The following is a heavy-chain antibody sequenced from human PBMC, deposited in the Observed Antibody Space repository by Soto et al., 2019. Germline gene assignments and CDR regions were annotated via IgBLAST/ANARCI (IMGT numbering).Heavy chain of an antibody. CDR1: GFTCSSCS. J-gene: IGHJ4*02. D-gene: IGHD3-3*01. CDR2: ISYDGSNK. V-gene: IGHV3-30-3*01. CDR3: ARDKRDLRFLEWSYYFDY. Sequence: GGSLRLSCAASGFTCSSCSMHWFRQAPGKGLEWVAVISYDGSNKYYADSVKGRFTISRDNSKNTLYLQMNSLRAEDTAVYYCARDKRDLRFLEWSYYFDYWGQGTLVTVSS.